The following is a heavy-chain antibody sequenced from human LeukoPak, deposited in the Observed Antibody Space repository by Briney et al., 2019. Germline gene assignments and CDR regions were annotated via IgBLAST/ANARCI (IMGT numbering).Heavy chain of an antibody. D-gene: IGHD2-15*01. V-gene: IGHV3-30*04. J-gene: IGHJ4*02. CDR2: ISYDGSNK. CDR3: ARDRKSVVVAATLAYYFDY. Sequence: GGSLRLTCAASGFTFSSYAMHWVRQAPGKGLEWVAVISYDGSNKYYADSVKGRFTISRDNSKSTLYLQMNSLRAEDTAVYYCARDRKSVVVAATLAYYFDYWGQGTLVTVSS. CDR1: GFTFSSYA.